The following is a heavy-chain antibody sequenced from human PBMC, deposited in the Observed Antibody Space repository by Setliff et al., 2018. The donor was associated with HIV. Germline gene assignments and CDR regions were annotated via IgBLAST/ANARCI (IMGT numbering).Heavy chain of an antibody. D-gene: IGHD6-19*01. CDR3: ASVLFNRKGWHWDR. V-gene: IGHV3-7*03. CDR2: IKEDGSET. CDR1: GFIIRNHW. J-gene: IGHJ4*02. Sequence: GALRLSCAASGFIIRNHWMTWVRQAPGKGLEWVANIKEDGSETYFVDSLKGRFTASGDNARNSLYLQMNSLRAEDTAVYYCASVLFNRKGWHWDRWGQGTLVTVSS.